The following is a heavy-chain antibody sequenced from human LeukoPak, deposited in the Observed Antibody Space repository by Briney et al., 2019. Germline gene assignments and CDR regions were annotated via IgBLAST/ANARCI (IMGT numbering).Heavy chain of an antibody. CDR1: SGSISSGSYY. J-gene: IGHJ4*02. Sequence: KPSQTLSLTCTVSSGSISSGSYYWSWIRQPAGKGLEWIGRIYTSGSTNYNPSLKSRVTMSVDTSKNQFSLNLNSLTAADTAVYYCAGMEAAAGFFDYWGQGTLVTVSS. V-gene: IGHV4-61*02. D-gene: IGHD6-13*01. CDR3: AGMEAAAGFFDY. CDR2: IYTSGST.